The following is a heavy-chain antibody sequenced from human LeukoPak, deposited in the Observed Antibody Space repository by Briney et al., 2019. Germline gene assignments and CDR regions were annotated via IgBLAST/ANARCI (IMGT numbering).Heavy chain of an antibody. V-gene: IGHV3-23*01. CDR2: ISASGGNT. CDR1: RLSFSDYA. CDR3: AKQAYDSPRTDFDY. D-gene: IGHD3-22*01. Sequence: GGSLRLSCAASRLSFSDYAMSWVRQAPGKGLEWVSTISASGGNTYYADSVKGRFTISRDISKSTLSLQMNSLRAEDTAIYYCAKQAYDSPRTDFDYWGQGTLVTVSS. J-gene: IGHJ4*02.